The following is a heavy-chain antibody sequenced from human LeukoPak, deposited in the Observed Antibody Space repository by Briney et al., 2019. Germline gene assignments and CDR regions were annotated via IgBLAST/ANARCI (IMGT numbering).Heavy chain of an antibody. J-gene: IGHJ5*02. CDR3: ASLGLGFDP. CDR1: GGSISSYY. V-gene: IGHV4-59*01. CDR2: IYYSGST. Sequence: SETLSLTCTVSGGSISSYYRSWIRQPPGKGLEWIGYIYYSGSTNYNPSLKSRVTISVDTSKNQFSLKLSSVTAADTAVYYCASLGLGFDPWGQGTLVTVSS. D-gene: IGHD6-19*01.